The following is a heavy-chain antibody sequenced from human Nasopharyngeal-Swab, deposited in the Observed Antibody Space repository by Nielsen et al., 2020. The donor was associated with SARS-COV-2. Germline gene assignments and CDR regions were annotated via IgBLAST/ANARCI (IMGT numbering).Heavy chain of an antibody. J-gene: IGHJ6*02. CDR3: ARDLHCSGGSCYSYGMDV. D-gene: IGHD2-15*01. CDR1: GFTFSSYW. Sequence: GESLKISCAASGFTFSSYWMSWVRQAQGKGLEWVANIKQDGSEKYYVDSVKGRFTISRDNAKNSLYLQMNSLRAEDTAVYYCARDLHCSGGSCYSYGMDVWGQGTTVTVSS. CDR2: IKQDGSEK. V-gene: IGHV3-7*01.